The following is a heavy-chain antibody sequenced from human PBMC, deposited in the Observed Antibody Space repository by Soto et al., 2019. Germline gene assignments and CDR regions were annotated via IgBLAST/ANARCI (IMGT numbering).Heavy chain of an antibody. Sequence: EVQLVQSGAEVKKPGESLRISCKASGYSFTNYWISWVRQMPGKGPEWMGRIDPRDSYSDYRPSFQGHVTISLHTSTTTAYLQWSSLKASDTATYYCARHEGLRYNWYAMDAWGQGTTVTVSS. J-gene: IGHJ6*02. V-gene: IGHV5-10-1*01. CDR2: IDPRDSYS. D-gene: IGHD1-1*01. CDR1: GYSFTNYW. CDR3: ARHEGLRYNWYAMDA.